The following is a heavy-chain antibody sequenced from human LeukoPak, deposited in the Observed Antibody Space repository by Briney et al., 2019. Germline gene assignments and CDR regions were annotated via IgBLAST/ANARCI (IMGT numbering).Heavy chain of an antibody. D-gene: IGHD1-7*01. J-gene: IGHJ4*02. V-gene: IGHV3-30-3*01. CDR2: ISYDGSNK. CDR3: ASLTGTTES. Sequence: PGGSVRLSCAASGFTFSSYAMHWVRQAPGKGLEWVAVISYDGSNKYYADSVKGRFTISRDNSKNTLYLQMNSLRAEDTAVYYCASLTGTTESWGQGTLVTVSS. CDR1: GFTFSSYA.